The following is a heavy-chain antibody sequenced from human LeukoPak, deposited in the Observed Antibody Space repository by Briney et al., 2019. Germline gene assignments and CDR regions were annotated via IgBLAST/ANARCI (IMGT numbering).Heavy chain of an antibody. D-gene: IGHD5-24*01. Sequence: SETLSLTCTVSGGSISSYYWSWIRQPPGKGLEWIGYIYYSGSTNYNPSLKSRVTISVDTSKNQFSLKLSSVTAADTAVYYCARGVRLWRWLQFRPRGYFDYWGQGTLVTVSS. CDR3: ARGVRLWRWLQFRPRGYFDY. CDR1: GGSISSYY. CDR2: IYYSGST. J-gene: IGHJ4*02. V-gene: IGHV4-59*12.